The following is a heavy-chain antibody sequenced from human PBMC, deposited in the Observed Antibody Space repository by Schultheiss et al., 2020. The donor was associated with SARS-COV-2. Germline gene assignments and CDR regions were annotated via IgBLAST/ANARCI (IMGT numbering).Heavy chain of an antibody. CDR2: IKQDGSEK. V-gene: IGHV3-7*01. D-gene: IGHD6-13*01. J-gene: IGHJ3*02. CDR3: ASEGSWSEGAFDI. Sequence: GGSLRLSCAASGFTFSSYWMSWVRQAPGKGLEWVANIKQDGSEKYYVDSVKGRFTISRDNSKNTLYLQMNSLRAEDTAVYYCASEGSWSEGAFDIWGQGTMVTVSS. CDR1: GFTFSSYW.